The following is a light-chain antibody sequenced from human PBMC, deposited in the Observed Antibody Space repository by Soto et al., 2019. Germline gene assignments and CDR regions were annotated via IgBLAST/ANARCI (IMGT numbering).Light chain of an antibody. CDR1: QGINSF. J-gene: IGKJ1*01. V-gene: IGKV3-20*01. CDR3: QQYGGSPRT. CDR2: GAS. Sequence: EIVLTQSPGTLSLSPGEGATLSCRASQGINSFLAWYQQRRGQAPRLLIHGASNRATGIPDRFSGSGSGPDFTLTISRLEPEDFAVYYCQQYGGSPRTFGQGTKVEV.